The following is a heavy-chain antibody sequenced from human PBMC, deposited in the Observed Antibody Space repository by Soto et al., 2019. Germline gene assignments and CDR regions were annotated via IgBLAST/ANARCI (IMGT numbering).Heavy chain of an antibody. CDR3: ARDRTVRGDWFDP. CDR2: LSTSGST. J-gene: IGHJ5*02. D-gene: IGHD3-10*01. Sequence: WTWIRQPAGKGLEWIGRLSTSGSTNYHPSLKSRVTMSVDTSKNQFSLNLSSLTAADTAVYYCARDRTVRGDWFDPWGQGTLVTVSS. V-gene: IGHV4-4*07.